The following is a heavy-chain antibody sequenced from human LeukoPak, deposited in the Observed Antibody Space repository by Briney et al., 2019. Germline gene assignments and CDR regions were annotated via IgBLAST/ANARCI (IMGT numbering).Heavy chain of an antibody. Sequence: PSETLSLTCTVSGGSISSSSYYWTWIRQPPGKGLEWIGEINHSGSTNYNPSLKSRVTISVDTSKNQFSLKLSSVTAADTAVYYCARPKNSYQYYMDVWSKGTTVTVSS. CDR3: ARPKNSYQYYMDV. CDR1: GGSISSSSYY. CDR2: INHSGST. V-gene: IGHV4-39*07. J-gene: IGHJ6*03.